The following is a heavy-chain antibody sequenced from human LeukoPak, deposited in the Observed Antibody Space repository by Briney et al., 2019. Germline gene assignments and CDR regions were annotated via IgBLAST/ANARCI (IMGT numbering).Heavy chain of an antibody. Sequence: GGSLRLSCAASGFTFSTFGMHWVRQAPGKGLERVAFIQSDGSDQYYADSVKGRLSISRDNSKNTLYLQMNSLRTEDTAVYYCAKRDGYNSGPFDYWGQGTLVTVSS. J-gene: IGHJ4*02. CDR3: AKRDGYNSGPFDY. CDR2: IQSDGSDQ. D-gene: IGHD5-24*01. CDR1: GFTFSTFG. V-gene: IGHV3-30*02.